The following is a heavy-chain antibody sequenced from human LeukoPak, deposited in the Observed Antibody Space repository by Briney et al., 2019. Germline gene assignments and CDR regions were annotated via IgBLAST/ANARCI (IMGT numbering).Heavy chain of an antibody. CDR2: ISYDGSNK. CDR1: GFTFSSYG. D-gene: IGHD3-3*01. J-gene: IGHJ6*02. Sequence: GGSLRLSCAASGFTFSSYGMHWVRQAPGKGLEWVAVISYDGSNKYYADSVKGRFTISRDNSKNTLYLQMNSLRAEDTAVYYCARDNYDFWSGYQYGMDVWGQGTTVTVSS. CDR3: ARDNYDFWSGYQYGMDV. V-gene: IGHV3-30*03.